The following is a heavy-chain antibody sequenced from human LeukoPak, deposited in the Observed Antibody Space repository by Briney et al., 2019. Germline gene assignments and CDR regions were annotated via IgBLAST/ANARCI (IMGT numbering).Heavy chain of an antibody. D-gene: IGHD6-13*01. V-gene: IGHV3-23*01. CDR2: ISGSGGST. J-gene: IGHJ4*02. Sequence: GGSLRLSCAASGFTFSSYAMSWVRQAPGKGLEWVSAISGSGGSTYYADSVKGRFTISRDNSKNTLYLQMNSLRAEDTAVYYCARYRAAAGGKFDYWGQGTLVTVSS. CDR1: GFTFSSYA. CDR3: ARYRAAAGGKFDY.